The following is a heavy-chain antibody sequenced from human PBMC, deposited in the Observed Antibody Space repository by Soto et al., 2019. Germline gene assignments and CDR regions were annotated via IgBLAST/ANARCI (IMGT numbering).Heavy chain of an antibody. J-gene: IGHJ4*02. CDR1: GFTFSSYS. CDR2: ISSSSSYI. V-gene: IGHV3-21*01. Sequence: EVQLVESGGGLVKPGGSLRLSCAASGFTFSSYSMNWVRQAPGKGLEWVSSISSSSSYIYYADSVKGRFTISRDNAKNSLYLQMNSLIAEDTAVYYCARDLADSSGYYYGYCGQGTLVTVSS. CDR3: ARDLADSSGYYYGY. D-gene: IGHD3-22*01.